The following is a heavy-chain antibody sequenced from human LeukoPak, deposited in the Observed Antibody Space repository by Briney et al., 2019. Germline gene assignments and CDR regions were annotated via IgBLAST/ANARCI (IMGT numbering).Heavy chain of an antibody. CDR3: ASGRTFDN. Sequence: SETLSLTWTVSGGSISNYFWNWIRQPPGKGLEWVGNIYDRGSTKYNPSLKSRVTISVDTSKNQFSLRLSSVTAADTAVYYCASGRTFDNWGQGTLVTVSS. J-gene: IGHJ4*02. D-gene: IGHD1-14*01. CDR2: IYDRGST. V-gene: IGHV4-59*01. CDR1: GGSISNYF.